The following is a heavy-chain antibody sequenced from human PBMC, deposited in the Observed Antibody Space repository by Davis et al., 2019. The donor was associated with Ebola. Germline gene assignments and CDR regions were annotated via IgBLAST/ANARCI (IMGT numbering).Heavy chain of an antibody. J-gene: IGHJ4*02. D-gene: IGHD2-21*01. CDR2: ISYDGSNK. Sequence: GESLKISCAASGLIFNNYWMSWIRQAPGKGLEWVAVISYDGSNKYYADSVKGRFTISRDNSKNTLYLQMNSLRAEDTAVYYCARGIGEDWGQGTLVTVSS. V-gene: IGHV3-30*03. CDR1: GLIFNNYW. CDR3: ARGIGED.